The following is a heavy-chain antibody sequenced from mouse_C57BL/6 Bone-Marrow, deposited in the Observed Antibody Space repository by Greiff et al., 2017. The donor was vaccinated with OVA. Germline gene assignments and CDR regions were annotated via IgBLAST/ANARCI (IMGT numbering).Heavy chain of an antibody. V-gene: IGHV3-6*01. CDR2: ISYDGSN. CDR1: GYSITSGYY. D-gene: IGHD2-5*01. J-gene: IGHJ2*01. Sequence: ESGPGLVKPSQSLSLTCSVTGYSITSGYYWNWIRQFPGNKLEWMGYISYDGSNNYNPSLKNRISITRDTSKNQFFLKLNSVTTEDTATYYCARAPYSNFYYFDYWGQGTTLTVSS. CDR3: ARAPYSNFYYFDY.